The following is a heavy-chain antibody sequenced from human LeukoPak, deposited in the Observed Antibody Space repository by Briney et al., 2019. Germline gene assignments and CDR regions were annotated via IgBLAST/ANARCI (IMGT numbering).Heavy chain of an antibody. D-gene: IGHD2/OR15-2a*01. Sequence: SETLSLTCTVSGGSISGYFWNWIRQPPGKGLEWIGYIYSSGSTNYNPSLKSRATISVDTSKNQFSLKLRSVTAADTAIYYCAQSGNIEYYLDYWGRGTLVTVSS. CDR2: IYSSGST. J-gene: IGHJ4*02. CDR3: AQSGNIEYYLDY. V-gene: IGHV4-59*01. CDR1: GGSISGYF.